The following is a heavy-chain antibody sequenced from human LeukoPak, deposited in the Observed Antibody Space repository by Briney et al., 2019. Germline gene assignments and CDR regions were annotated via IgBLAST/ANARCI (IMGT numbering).Heavy chain of an antibody. V-gene: IGHV1-69*04. CDR1: GGTFSSYA. J-gene: IGHJ4*02. Sequence: ASVKVSCKASGGTFSSYAISWVRQAPGQGLEWMGRIIPILGIANYAQKFQGRVTMTRDTSTSTVYMELSSLRSEDTAVYYCARDYPYYYGSGSYEPLDYWGQGTLVTVSS. CDR3: ARDYPYYYGSGSYEPLDY. CDR2: IIPILGIA. D-gene: IGHD3-10*01.